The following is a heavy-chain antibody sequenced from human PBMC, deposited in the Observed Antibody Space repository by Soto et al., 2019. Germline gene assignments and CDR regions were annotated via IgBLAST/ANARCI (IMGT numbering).Heavy chain of an antibody. J-gene: IGHJ4*02. CDR3: AKGRGGSGSLTPRVDF. CDR2: ISGGGDTT. V-gene: IGHV3-23*01. Sequence: EVQLLESGGGLVQPGGSLRLSCAASGFTLKNYAMPWVRQAPGKGLEWVSAISGGGDTTSYADSVKGRFTVSRDGSKNTLYLQMSSLRAEDTALYYCAKGRGGSGSLTPRVDFWGQGTLVTVSS. D-gene: IGHD3-10*01. CDR1: GFTLKNYA.